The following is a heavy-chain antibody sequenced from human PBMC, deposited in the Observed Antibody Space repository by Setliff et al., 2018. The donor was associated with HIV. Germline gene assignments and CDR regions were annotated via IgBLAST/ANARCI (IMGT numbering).Heavy chain of an antibody. J-gene: IGHJ4*02. CDR3: ARGCYNFWSGYPPLDY. D-gene: IGHD3-3*01. Sequence: PSETLSLTCTVSGGSISSYYWSWIRQPPGKGLEWIGYIYYSGSTNYNPSLKSRVTISVDTSKNQFSLKLSSVTAADTAVYYCARGCYNFWSGYPPLDYWGQGTLVTVSS. CDR1: GGSISSYY. V-gene: IGHV4-59*01. CDR2: IYYSGST.